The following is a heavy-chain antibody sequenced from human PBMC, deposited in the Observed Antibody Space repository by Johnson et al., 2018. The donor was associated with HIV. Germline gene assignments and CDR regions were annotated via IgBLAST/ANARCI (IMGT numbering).Heavy chain of an antibody. V-gene: IGHV3-30*04. D-gene: IGHD6-19*01. CDR1: GFTFSRHA. J-gene: IGHJ3*02. CDR2: ISYDGSNK. Sequence: QVQLVESGGGVVQPGRSLRLSCAASGFTFSRHAMHWVRQAPGKGLEWVAVISYDGSNKYYADSVKGRFTISRDNSKNTLYLQMNSLRAEDTAVYYCRAAKDSQTHFSIAVVDYLDAFDIWGQGTMVTVSS. CDR3: RAAKDSQTHFSIAVVDYLDAFDI.